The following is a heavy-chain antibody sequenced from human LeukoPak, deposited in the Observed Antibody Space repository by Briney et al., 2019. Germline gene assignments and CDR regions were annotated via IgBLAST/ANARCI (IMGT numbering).Heavy chain of an antibody. CDR3: AKDGSYYFDY. CDR1: GFTFSHYT. Sequence: GGSLRLSCAASGFTFSHYTMHWVRQAPGKGLEWVAIIWYDGSNKYYADSVKGRFTISRDNSKNTLYLQMNSLRAEDTAVYYCAKDGSYYFDYWGQGTLVTVSS. J-gene: IGHJ4*02. CDR2: IWYDGSNK. V-gene: IGHV3-33*06.